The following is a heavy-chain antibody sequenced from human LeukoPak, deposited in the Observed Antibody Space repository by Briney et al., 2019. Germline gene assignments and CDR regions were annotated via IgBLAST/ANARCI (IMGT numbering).Heavy chain of an antibody. Sequence: GGSLRLSCAASGFTFNNYWLSWVRQGPGKGLECVAHIKEDTSQKYYVGSVEGRFTISRDNARNSLYLQMNSLRGEDTAVYFCARQVSREGHFDYWGQGALVTVSS. J-gene: IGHJ4*02. CDR1: GFTFNNYW. D-gene: IGHD1-26*01. CDR3: ARQVSREGHFDY. CDR2: IKEDTSQK. V-gene: IGHV3-7*01.